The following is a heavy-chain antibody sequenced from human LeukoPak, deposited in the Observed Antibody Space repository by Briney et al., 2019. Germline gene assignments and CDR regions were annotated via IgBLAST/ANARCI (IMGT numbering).Heavy chain of an antibody. V-gene: IGHV3-48*01. J-gene: IGHJ6*03. D-gene: IGHD5-18*01. CDR2: ISSSSSII. CDR3: TTVDTAMAPGYYYYYMDV. CDR1: GFTFSSYS. Sequence: GGSLRLSCAASGFTFSSYSMNWVRQAPGKGLEWVSYISSSSSIIYYADSVKGRFTISRDNAKNSLYLQMNSLRAEDTAVYYCTTVDTAMAPGYYYYYMDVWGKGTTVTVSS.